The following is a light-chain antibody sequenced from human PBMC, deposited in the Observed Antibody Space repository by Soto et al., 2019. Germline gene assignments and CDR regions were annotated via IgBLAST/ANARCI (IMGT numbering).Light chain of an antibody. CDR1: SSDVGSHNL. Sequence: QSALTQPASVSGSPGQSITISCTGTSSDVGSHNLVSWYKQHPGKAPKLIIYAGNQRPSGVSNRFSGSKSGNTASLTISVLQAEDEADYYCCSYAGSRTYVFGPGTKLTVL. J-gene: IGLJ1*01. V-gene: IGLV2-23*01. CDR2: AGN. CDR3: CSYAGSRTYV.